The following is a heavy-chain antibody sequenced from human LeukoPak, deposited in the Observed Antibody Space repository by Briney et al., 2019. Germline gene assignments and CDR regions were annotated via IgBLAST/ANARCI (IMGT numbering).Heavy chain of an antibody. Sequence: GSSVKVSCKASGGTLNNYAVNWVRQAPGHGLEWMGGTIPFYGATNYAAKFQGRVTITADESTGTVYMELSSLRSEDTAVYYCARMKGYSYSDYWGQGTLLTVSS. D-gene: IGHD1-26*01. J-gene: IGHJ4*02. CDR3: ARMKGYSYSDY. V-gene: IGHV1-69*01. CDR1: GGTLNNYA. CDR2: TIPFYGAT.